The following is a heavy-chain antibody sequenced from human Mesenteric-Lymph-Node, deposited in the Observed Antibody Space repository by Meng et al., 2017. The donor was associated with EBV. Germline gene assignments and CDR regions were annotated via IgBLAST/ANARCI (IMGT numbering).Heavy chain of an antibody. V-gene: IGHV2-5*02. Sequence: QITLKESGPTLGKPTQTLTLTCSFSGFSLNTGGVGVGWIRQPPGKALEWLALIYWDDDKRYNPSLKTRLTITKDTSKNQVVLTMTNMDPVDTATYYCAHKDDVRDGAPFDSWGQGTLVTVSS. CDR2: IYWDDDK. CDR3: AHKDDVRDGAPFDS. CDR1: GFSLNTGGVG. D-gene: IGHD3-10*02. J-gene: IGHJ4*02.